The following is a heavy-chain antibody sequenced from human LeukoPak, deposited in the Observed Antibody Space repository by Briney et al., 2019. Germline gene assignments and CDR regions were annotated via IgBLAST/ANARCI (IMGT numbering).Heavy chain of an antibody. V-gene: IGHV1-18*04. CDR3: ARGIVVVPAEPGDYFDY. CDR2: ISAYNGNT. Sequence: ASVKVSCKASGYTFTSYGISWVRQAPGRGLEWMGWISAYNGNTNYAQKLQGRVTMTTDTSTSTAYMELRSLRSDDTAVYYCARGIVVVPAEPGDYFDYWGQGTLVAVSS. CDR1: GYTFTSYG. D-gene: IGHD2-2*01. J-gene: IGHJ4*02.